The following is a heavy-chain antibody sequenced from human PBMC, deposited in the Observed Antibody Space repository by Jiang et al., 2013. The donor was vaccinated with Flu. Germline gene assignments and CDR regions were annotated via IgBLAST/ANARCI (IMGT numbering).Heavy chain of an antibody. CDR3: ARIAAAGTGNQSFDP. Sequence: KPTQTLTLTCTVSGFSLSNARMGVSWIRQPPGKALEWLARIDWDDDKYYSTSLKTRLTISKDTSKNQVVLTMTNMDPVDTATYYCARIAAAGTGNQSFDPWGQGTLVTVSS. D-gene: IGHD6-13*01. CDR2: IDWDDDK. CDR1: GFSLSNARMG. J-gene: IGHJ5*02. V-gene: IGHV2-70*11.